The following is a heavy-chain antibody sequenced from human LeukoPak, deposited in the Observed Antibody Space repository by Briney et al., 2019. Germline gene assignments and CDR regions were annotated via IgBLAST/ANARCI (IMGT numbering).Heavy chain of an antibody. CDR2: IYYSGIT. CDR3: ARTPYDY. V-gene: IGHV4-39*01. D-gene: IGHD2-15*01. J-gene: IGHJ4*02. CDR1: GGSISSTNYY. Sequence: PSETLSLTCTVSGGSISSTNYYWGWIRQPPGKGLEWIGSIYYSGITYYNPSLRSRIAIFVDTSKNQFSLKLSPVTAADTAVYYCARTPYDYWGQGTLVTVSS.